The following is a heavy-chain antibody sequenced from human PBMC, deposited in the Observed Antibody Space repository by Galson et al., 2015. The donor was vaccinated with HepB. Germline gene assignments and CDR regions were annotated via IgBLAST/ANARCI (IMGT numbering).Heavy chain of an antibody. CDR2: IWYDGSNR. J-gene: IGHJ4*02. CDR3: ARGIPQVTSGYYYVD. V-gene: IGHV3-33*01. CDR1: GFTFSSYG. D-gene: IGHD3-22*01. Sequence: SLRLSCAASGFTFSSYGMHWVRQAPGKGLEWVAVIWYDGSNRNYADSVKGRFTISRDNSKNTLYLQMNSLRVEDTAVYYCARGIPQVTSGYYYVDWGRGILVTVSS.